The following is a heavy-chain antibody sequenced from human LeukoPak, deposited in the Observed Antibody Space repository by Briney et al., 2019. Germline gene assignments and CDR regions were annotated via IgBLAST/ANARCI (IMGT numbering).Heavy chain of an antibody. CDR3: AKDKGGGYGNDGFDI. Sequence: NPGGSLRLSCAASGFSFSNAWMNWVRQAPGKGLEWVGRLKSKNDGGTTDYATPVKGRFTISRDNSKNTLYLQMNSLRAEDTAVYYCAKDKGGGYGNDGFDIWGRGTMVTVSS. CDR1: GFSFSNAW. J-gene: IGHJ3*02. D-gene: IGHD3-16*01. V-gene: IGHV3-15*01. CDR2: LKSKNDGGTT.